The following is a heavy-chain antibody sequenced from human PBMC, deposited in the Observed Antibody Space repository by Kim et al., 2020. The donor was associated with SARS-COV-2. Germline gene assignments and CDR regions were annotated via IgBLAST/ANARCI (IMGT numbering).Heavy chain of an antibody. Sequence: SETLSLTCTVSGGSFSTSCYYWGRLRQPKGMGREWFGSNDYSGSTNYNPTRQSPVTLSVDTTQYPFSLTPSSVTDTDAAVYYSYSCSSGWYERAYDVWG. D-gene: IGHD6-19*01. CDR2: NDYSGST. CDR1: GGSFSTSCYY. CDR3: YSCSSGWYERAYDV. J-gene: IGHJ3*01. V-gene: IGHV4-39*01.